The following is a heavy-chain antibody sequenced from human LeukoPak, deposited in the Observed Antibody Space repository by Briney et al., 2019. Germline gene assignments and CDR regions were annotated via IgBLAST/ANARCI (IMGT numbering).Heavy chain of an antibody. V-gene: IGHV3-33*06. CDR1: GFTFRSYG. D-gene: IGHD1-1*01. Sequence: GGSLRLSCAALGFTFRSYGMHWVRQAPGKGLEWVALIWYDGSNENYADSVKGRFTISRDNSKNTLYLQMNSLRAEDTAVYYCAKDVFFNPQLLFDYWGQGTLVTVSS. J-gene: IGHJ4*02. CDR3: AKDVFFNPQLLFDY. CDR2: IWYDGSNE.